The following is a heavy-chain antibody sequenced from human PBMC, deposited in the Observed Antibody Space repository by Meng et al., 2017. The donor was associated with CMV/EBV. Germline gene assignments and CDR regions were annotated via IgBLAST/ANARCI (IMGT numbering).Heavy chain of an antibody. Sequence: GYCMHWVRQAPGQGLEWMGWINPDSGGTNYAQKFQGRVTMTRDTSIGTAYMELSRLRSDDTAVYYCARVQYCGGDCYYYYYYGMDVWGQGTTVTVSS. CDR2: INPDSGGT. D-gene: IGHD2-21*02. CDR3: ARVQYCGGDCYYYYYYGMDV. CDR1: GYC. J-gene: IGHJ6*02. V-gene: IGHV1-2*02.